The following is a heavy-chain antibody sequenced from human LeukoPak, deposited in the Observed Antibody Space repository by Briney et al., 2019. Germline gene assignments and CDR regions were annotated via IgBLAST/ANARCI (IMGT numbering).Heavy chain of an antibody. D-gene: IGHD3-22*01. CDR2: INPSGGST. Sequence: ASVKVSCKASGYTFTSYYMHRVRQAPGQGLEWMGIINPSGGSTSYAQKFQGRVTMTRDMSTSTVYMELSSLRSEDTAVYYCARDFPYDSSGYDHGAFDIWGQGTMVTVSS. J-gene: IGHJ3*02. CDR3: ARDFPYDSSGYDHGAFDI. V-gene: IGHV1-46*01. CDR1: GYTFTSYY.